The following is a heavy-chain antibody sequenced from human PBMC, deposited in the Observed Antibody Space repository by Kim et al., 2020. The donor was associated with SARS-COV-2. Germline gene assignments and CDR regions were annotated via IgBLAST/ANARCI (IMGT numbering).Heavy chain of an antibody. CDR1: GGSISSSSYY. D-gene: IGHD6-13*01. J-gene: IGHJ4*02. Sequence: SETLSLTCTVSGGSISSSSYYWGWIRQPPGKGLEWIGSIYYSGSTYYNPSLKSRVTISVDTSKNQFSLKLSSVTAADTAVYYCAHRSAGMAAAGPGLFDYWGQGTLVTVSS. CDR2: IYYSGST. V-gene: IGHV4-39*01. CDR3: AHRSAGMAAAGPGLFDY.